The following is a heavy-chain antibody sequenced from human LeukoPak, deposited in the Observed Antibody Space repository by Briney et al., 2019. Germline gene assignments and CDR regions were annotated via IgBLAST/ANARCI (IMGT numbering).Heavy chain of an antibody. CDR1: GFTVSSYA. D-gene: IGHD3-10*01. V-gene: IGHV3-23*01. Sequence: PGGSLRLSRAASGFTVSSYAMSSVRQAPGKGLGWVSSIGGSGGSTYYADSVKGRFTISRDNSKNTLYLQMNSLRAEDTAVYYCAKGGSLLWFGELFNWGQGTLVTVSS. CDR2: IGGSGGST. CDR3: AKGGSLLWFGELFN. J-gene: IGHJ4*02.